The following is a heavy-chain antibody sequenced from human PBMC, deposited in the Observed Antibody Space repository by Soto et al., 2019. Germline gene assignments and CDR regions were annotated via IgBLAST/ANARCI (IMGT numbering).Heavy chain of an antibody. Sequence: EVQLLESGGGLVQPGGSLRLSCAASGFTFSSYAMSWVRQAPGKGLEWVSAISGSGGSTYYADSVKGRFTISRDNSKNTLYLQLNSLRAEDTAVYYCAKAVTTVTTTNPPHFHYWGQGTLVTVSS. CDR3: AKAVTTVTTTNPPHFHY. V-gene: IGHV3-23*01. J-gene: IGHJ4*02. D-gene: IGHD4-4*01. CDR1: GFTFSSYA. CDR2: ISGSGGST.